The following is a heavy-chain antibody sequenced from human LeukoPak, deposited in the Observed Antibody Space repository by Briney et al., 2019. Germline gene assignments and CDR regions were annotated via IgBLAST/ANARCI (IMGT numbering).Heavy chain of an antibody. V-gene: IGHV1-18*01. Sequence: ASVKVSCKAAGYTFTSYSISWERQGPGHGVEWLGWIRAYDGNTKSVQKPQGRVTMTTDTSTSTAYMELRSLRSDDAAVYYCARDLSSSSYFYMDVWGKGTTVTVSS. CDR2: IRAYDGNT. J-gene: IGHJ6*03. CDR3: ARDLSSSSYFYMDV. CDR1: GYTFTSYS. D-gene: IGHD6-13*01.